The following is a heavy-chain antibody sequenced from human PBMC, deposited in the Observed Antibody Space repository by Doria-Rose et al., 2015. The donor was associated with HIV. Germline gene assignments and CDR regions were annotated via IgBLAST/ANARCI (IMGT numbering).Heavy chain of an antibody. Sequence: WIVFIRSKAYGGTKEYAASVKGRVTISRDDSKSIAYLQLNSLKTEDTAVYFCARVGWELLYFFDYWGQGTLVTVSS. CDR3: ARVGWELLYFFDY. D-gene: IGHD1-26*01. CDR2: IRSKAYGGTK. V-gene: IGHV3-49*02. J-gene: IGHJ4*02.